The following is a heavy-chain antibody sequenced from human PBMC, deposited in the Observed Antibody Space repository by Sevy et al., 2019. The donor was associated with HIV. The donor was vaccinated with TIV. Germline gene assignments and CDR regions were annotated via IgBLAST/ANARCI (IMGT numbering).Heavy chain of an antibody. V-gene: IGHV3-30-3*01. Sequence: GSLRLSCAASGFTFSSYAMHWVRQAPGKGLEWVAVISYDGSNKYYADSVKGRFTISRDNSKNTLYLQMNSLRAEDTAVYYCARGGGDGYKDPPFDYWGQGTLVTVSS. CDR1: GFTFSSYA. CDR2: ISYDGSNK. D-gene: IGHD5-12*01. J-gene: IGHJ4*02. CDR3: ARGGGDGYKDPPFDY.